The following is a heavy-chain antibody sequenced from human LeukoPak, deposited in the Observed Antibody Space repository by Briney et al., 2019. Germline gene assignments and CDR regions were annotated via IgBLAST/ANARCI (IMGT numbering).Heavy chain of an antibody. CDR1: GYTFTRFP. D-gene: IGHD5-12*01. CDR3: ARGVATNRYYFDY. J-gene: IGHJ4*02. V-gene: IGHV1-3*04. CDR2: INTGNGNT. Sequence: ASVKVSCKASGYTFTRFPMHWARQAPGQRLEWMGWINTGNGNTKYSQKFQGRVTITRDTSASTAYMELSSLRSEDTAVYSCARGVATNRYYFDYWGQGTLVTVSS.